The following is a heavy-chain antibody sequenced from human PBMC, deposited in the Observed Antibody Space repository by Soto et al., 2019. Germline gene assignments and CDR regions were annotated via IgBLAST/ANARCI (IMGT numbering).Heavy chain of an antibody. J-gene: IGHJ4*02. CDR1: GYTFTTYG. CDR2: ISAYSGKT. Sequence: QVQLVQSGGEVKKPGASVKVSCKTSGYTFTTYGISWVRQAPGQGLEWVGWISAYSGKTHYAQKCQGKVTMTTDTSTNAAYLELRSLGSDDTAGYYFARGPYLGDRQYWGQGTLVTVSS. D-gene: IGHD3-16*01. V-gene: IGHV1-18*01. CDR3: ARGPYLGDRQY.